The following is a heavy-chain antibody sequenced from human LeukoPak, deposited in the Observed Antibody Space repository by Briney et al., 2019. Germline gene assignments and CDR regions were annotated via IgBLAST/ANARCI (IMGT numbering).Heavy chain of an antibody. V-gene: IGHV3-48*01. CDR2: SSSSSSTI. Sequence: GGSLRLSCAASGFTFSSYSMNWVRQAPGKGLEWVSYSSSSSSTIYYADSVKGRFTISRDNAKNSLYLQMNSLRAEDTAVYYCARVPGAVVVPAAMDYWGQGTLVTVSS. J-gene: IGHJ4*02. CDR3: ARVPGAVVVPAAMDY. D-gene: IGHD2-2*01. CDR1: GFTFSSYS.